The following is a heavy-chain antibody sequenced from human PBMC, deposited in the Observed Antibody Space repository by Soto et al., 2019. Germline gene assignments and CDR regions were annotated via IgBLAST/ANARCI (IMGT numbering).Heavy chain of an antibody. J-gene: IGHJ5*02. CDR1: GFRFRDYW. CDR2: IKQDESDK. CDR3: AEYCYNMTCTHFHGYS. V-gene: IGHV3-7*03. Sequence: GGSLRLSCAVSGFRFRDYWMSWVRQAPGKGLEWVANIKQDESDKYYVDSVKGRFTISRDNAKNALYLQMNSLRVEDTAVYYCAEYCYNMTCTHFHGYSWGQGTQVTVSS. D-gene: IGHD3-16*02.